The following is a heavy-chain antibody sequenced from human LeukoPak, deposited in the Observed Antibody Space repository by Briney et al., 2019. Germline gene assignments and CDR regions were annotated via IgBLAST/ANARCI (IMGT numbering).Heavy chain of an antibody. CDR3: ARALTTLTYEGY. V-gene: IGHV3-21*01. J-gene: IGHJ4*02. Sequence: GGSLRLSCAASGFTFSSYTMHWIRQAPGKGLEWVSSISGSNSYIFYADSVKGRFTVSRDNAKDSLYLQMHSLRAEDTAVYYCARALTTLTYEGYWGQGTLVTVSS. D-gene: IGHD1-1*01. CDR2: ISGSNSYI. CDR1: GFTFSSYT.